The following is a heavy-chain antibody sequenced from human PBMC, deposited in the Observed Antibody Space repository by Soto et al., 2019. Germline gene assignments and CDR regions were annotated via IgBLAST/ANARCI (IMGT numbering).Heavy chain of an antibody. CDR1: GGSISSSSYY. CDR3: ARHIIRKSGAEY. J-gene: IGHJ4*02. V-gene: IGHV4-39*01. D-gene: IGHD3-3*01. Sequence: SETLSLTCTVSGGSISSSSYYWGWIRQPPGKGLEWIGNIYYSGSTYYNPSLKSRVTISVDTSKNQFSLKLSSVTAADTAVYYCARHIIRKSGAEYWGQGTLVTVSS. CDR2: IYYSGST.